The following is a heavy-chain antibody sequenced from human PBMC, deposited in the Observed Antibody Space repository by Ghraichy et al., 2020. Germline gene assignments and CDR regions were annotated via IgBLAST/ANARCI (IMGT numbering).Heavy chain of an antibody. Sequence: SETLSLTCAVYGGSFSGYYWSWIRQPPGKGLEWIGEINHSGSTNYNPSLKSRVTISVDTSKNQFSLKLSSVTAADTAVYYCARKDRVRFDYWGQGTLVTVSS. CDR1: GGSFSGYY. CDR2: INHSGST. J-gene: IGHJ4*02. CDR3: ARKDRVRFDY. D-gene: IGHD1-1*01. V-gene: IGHV4-34*01.